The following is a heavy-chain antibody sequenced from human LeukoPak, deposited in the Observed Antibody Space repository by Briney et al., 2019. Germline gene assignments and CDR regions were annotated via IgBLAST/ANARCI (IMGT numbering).Heavy chain of an antibody. V-gene: IGHV3-7*01. CDR2: IKQDGSEK. Sequence: GGSLRLSCAASEFIFSGYWMNWVRQAPGKGLEWVANIKQDGSEKQYVDSVRGRFTISRDNAKNSLYLQMNSLRVEGSAVYYCARDGFVGAADYWGQGTLVTVSS. CDR3: ARDGFVGAADY. CDR1: EFIFSGYW. J-gene: IGHJ4*02. D-gene: IGHD6-13*01.